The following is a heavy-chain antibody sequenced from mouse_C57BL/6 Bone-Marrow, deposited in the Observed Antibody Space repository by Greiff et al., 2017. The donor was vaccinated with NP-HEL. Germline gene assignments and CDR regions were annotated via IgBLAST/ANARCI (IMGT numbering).Heavy chain of an antibody. CDR3: TRRRQLRLPWFAY. CDR2: IYPGNSDT. D-gene: IGHD3-2*02. Sequence: EVQLQQSGTVLARPGASVKMSCKTSGYTFTSYWMHWVKQRPGQGLEWIGAIYPGNSDTSYNQKFKGKAKLTAVTSASTAYMELSSLTNEDSAVYYCTRRRQLRLPWFAYWGQGTLVTVSA. V-gene: IGHV1-5*01. J-gene: IGHJ3*01. CDR1: GYTFTSYW.